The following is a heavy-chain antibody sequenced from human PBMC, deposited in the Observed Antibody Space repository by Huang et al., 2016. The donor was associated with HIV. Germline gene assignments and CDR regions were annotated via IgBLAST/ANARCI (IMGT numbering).Heavy chain of an antibody. J-gene: IGHJ4*02. CDR2: IRFDGGNK. Sequence: QEQLEESGGGVVQPGGSLRLSCATSGFSFSHYGMHWVRQAPGKGLEWVAFIRFDGGNKHYADSAKGRFTISRDNSKKMLFLEMNSLRGDDTAFYYCATDLGGYSFDYWGQGALVSVSS. V-gene: IGHV3-30*02. D-gene: IGHD2-21*02. CDR1: GFSFSHYG. CDR3: ATDLGGYSFDY.